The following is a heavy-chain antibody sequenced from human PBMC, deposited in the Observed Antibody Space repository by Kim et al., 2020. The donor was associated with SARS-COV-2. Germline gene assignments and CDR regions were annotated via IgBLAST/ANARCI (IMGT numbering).Heavy chain of an antibody. CDR2: ISYDGSNK. CDR1: GFTFSSYG. D-gene: IGHD3-22*01. V-gene: IGHV3-30*18. Sequence: GGSLRLSCAASGFTFSSYGMHWVRQAPGKGLEWVAVISYDGSNKYYADSVKGRFTISRDNSKNTLYLQMNSLRAEDTAVYYCAKDHTWEFYYDSSGIDYWGQGTLVTVSS. CDR3: AKDHTWEFYYDSSGIDY. J-gene: IGHJ4*02.